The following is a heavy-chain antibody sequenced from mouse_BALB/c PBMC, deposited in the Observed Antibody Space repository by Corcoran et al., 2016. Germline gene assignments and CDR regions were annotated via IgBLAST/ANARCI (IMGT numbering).Heavy chain of an antibody. D-gene: IGHD1-2*01. J-gene: IGHJ4*01. Sequence: QVQRQQSGAELMKPGASVQISCKTTGYTFSSYWIEWVKQRPGHGLEWIGEILPGSGRTNYNEKLKGKDTFTADTSSNTAYMQLSSLTSEDSADYYCAKSLLNYVMDYWGQGTSVPVSS. CDR1: GYTFSSYW. CDR3: AKSLLNYVMDY. V-gene: IGHV1-9*01. CDR2: ILPGSGRT.